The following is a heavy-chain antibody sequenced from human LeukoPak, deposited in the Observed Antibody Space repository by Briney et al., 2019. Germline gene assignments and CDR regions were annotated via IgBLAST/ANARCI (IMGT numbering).Heavy chain of an antibody. CDR2: IIPIFGTT. D-gene: IGHD4-11*01. Sequence: GASVKVSCKASGGTFSSYAISWVRQAPGQGLEWMGGIIPIFGTTNYAQKFQGRITITTDESTSTAYMELSSLRSEDTAVYYCARTPPYSQIDYWGQGTLVTVSS. CDR1: GGTFSSYA. CDR3: ARTPPYSQIDY. V-gene: IGHV1-69*05. J-gene: IGHJ4*02.